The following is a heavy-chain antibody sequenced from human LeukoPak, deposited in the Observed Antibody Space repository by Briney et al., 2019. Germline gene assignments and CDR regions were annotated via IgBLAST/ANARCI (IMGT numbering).Heavy chain of an antibody. CDR3: ARILGYCSSTSCLDAFDI. CDR2: ISSSGSTI. CDR1: GFTFSDYY. J-gene: IGHJ3*02. V-gene: IGHV3-11*04. D-gene: IGHD2-2*01. Sequence: GGSLRLSCAASGFTFSDYYMSWIRQAPGKGLEWVSYISSSGSTIYYADSVKGRFTISRDNAKNSLYLQMNSLRAEDTAVYYCARILGYCSSTSCLDAFDIWGQGTMVTVSS.